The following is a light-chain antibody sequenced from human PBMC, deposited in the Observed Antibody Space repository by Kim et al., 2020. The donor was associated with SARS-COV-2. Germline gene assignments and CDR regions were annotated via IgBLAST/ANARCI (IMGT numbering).Light chain of an antibody. CDR2: AGS. CDR3: QQSYSTLPYT. CDR1: QSISSY. V-gene: IGKV1-39*01. Sequence: SVRERVTITCRASQSISSYLNWYQQKPGKAPELQIYAGSTLQSGVPSRFSGSGSGTDFTLTISSLQPEDFSTYYCQQSYSTLPYTFGQGTKLEI. J-gene: IGKJ2*01.